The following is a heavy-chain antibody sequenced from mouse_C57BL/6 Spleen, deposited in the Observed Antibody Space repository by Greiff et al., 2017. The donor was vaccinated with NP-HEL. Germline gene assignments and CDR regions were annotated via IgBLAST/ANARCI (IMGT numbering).Heavy chain of an antibody. D-gene: IGHD2-3*01. J-gene: IGHJ2*01. CDR2: INPYNGGT. CDR1: GYTFTDYY. Sequence: VQLQQSGPVLVKPGASVKMSCKASGYTFTDYYMNWVKQSPGKSLEWIGVINPYNGGTSYNQKFKGKATLTVDKSSSTAYMELNSLTSEDSAVYYYARTGDGYFDYWGQGTTLTVSS. CDR3: ARTGDGYFDY. V-gene: IGHV1-19*01.